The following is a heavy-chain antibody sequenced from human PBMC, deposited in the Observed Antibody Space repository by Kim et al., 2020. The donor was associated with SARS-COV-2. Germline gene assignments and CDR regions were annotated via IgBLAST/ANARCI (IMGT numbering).Heavy chain of an antibody. J-gene: IGHJ5*02. CDR3: ARDQTVRFGGFDP. CDR1: GYTFTSYG. V-gene: IGHV1-18*04. Sequence: ASVKVSCKASGYTFTSYGFSWVRQAPGQGLEWMGWISAYNGNTNYAQNLQGRVTMTTDTSTSTAYMELRSLRSGDTAVYYCARDQTVRFGGFDPWGQGTLVTVSS. CDR2: ISAYNGNT. D-gene: IGHD3-10*01.